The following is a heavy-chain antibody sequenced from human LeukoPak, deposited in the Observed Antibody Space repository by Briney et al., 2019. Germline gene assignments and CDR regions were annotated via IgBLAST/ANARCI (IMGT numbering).Heavy chain of an antibody. Sequence: SQTLSLTCTVSGGSISSGSYYWSWIRQPAGKGLEWIGRMYTSGSTNYNPSLKSRVTISVDTSKNQFSLKLSSVTAADTAVYYCASALIVVVPAASLGAFDIWGQGTMVTVSS. CDR2: MYTSGST. D-gene: IGHD2-2*01. V-gene: IGHV4-61*02. CDR1: GGSISSGSYY. CDR3: ASALIVVVPAASLGAFDI. J-gene: IGHJ3*02.